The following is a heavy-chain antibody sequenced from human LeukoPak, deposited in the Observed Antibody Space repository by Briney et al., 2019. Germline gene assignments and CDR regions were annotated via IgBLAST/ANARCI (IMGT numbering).Heavy chain of an antibody. Sequence: GGSLRLSCAASGFTFSTYWMSWVRRAPGKGLEWVGNIKQDGSDTYSVDSVRGRFTISRDNAKNSLFLQMDSLRGDDTAVYYCVRTRGWAYFDYWGQGTLVTVSS. V-gene: IGHV3-7*01. CDR1: GFTFSTYW. CDR2: IKQDGSDT. J-gene: IGHJ4*02. CDR3: VRTRGWAYFDY. D-gene: IGHD6-19*01.